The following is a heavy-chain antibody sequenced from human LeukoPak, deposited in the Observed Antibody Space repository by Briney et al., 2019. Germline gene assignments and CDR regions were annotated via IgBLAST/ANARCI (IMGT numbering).Heavy chain of an antibody. Sequence: SETLSLTCTVSGDSISSYYWSWIRQPPGKGLEWIWYIYTSGGTTYNPSPKGRVTISIKTSKNQCSLKLSSVTAADSAVYYCARLTRLSTSADRYYLDYWGQGTLVTVSS. J-gene: IGHJ4*02. CDR1: GDSISSYY. CDR3: ARLTRLSTSADRYYLDY. D-gene: IGHD6-6*01. V-gene: IGHV4-4*09. CDR2: IYTSGGT.